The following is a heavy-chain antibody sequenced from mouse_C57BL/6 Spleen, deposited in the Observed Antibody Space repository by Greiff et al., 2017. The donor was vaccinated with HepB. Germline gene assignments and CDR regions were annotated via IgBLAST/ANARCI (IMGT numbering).Heavy chain of an antibody. CDR3: AREEAMEGFAY. CDR2: ISYDGSN. CDR1: GYSITSGYY. D-gene: IGHD1-1*02. Sequence: EVKLQESGPGLVKPSQSLSLTCSVTGYSITSGYYWNWIRQFPGNKLEWMGYISYDGSNNYNPSLQNRISITRDTSKNQFFLKLNSVTTEDTATYYCAREEAMEGFAYWGQGTLVTVSA. V-gene: IGHV3-6*01. J-gene: IGHJ3*01.